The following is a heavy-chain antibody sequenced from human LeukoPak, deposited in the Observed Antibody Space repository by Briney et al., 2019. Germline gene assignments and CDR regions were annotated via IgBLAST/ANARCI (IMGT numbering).Heavy chain of an antibody. D-gene: IGHD3-22*01. Sequence: QPGGSLRLSCVASGFTFSTYALSWVRQTPGKGLEWVSAVSGGGDYTYYADSVRGRFIISRDNSNNTLFLQINSLRADDAAVYYCVKDLRAGYYSDSYYDGSLWGRGTLVIVSS. J-gene: IGHJ4*02. CDR3: VKDLRAGYYSDSYYDGSL. CDR1: GFTFSTYA. CDR2: VSGGGDYT. V-gene: IGHV3-23*01.